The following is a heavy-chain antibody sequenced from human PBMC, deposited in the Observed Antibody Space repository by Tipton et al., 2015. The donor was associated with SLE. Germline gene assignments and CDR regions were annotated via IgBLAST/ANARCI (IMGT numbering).Heavy chain of an antibody. V-gene: IGHV4-39*07. Sequence: TLSLTCTVSGGSISSSSYYWGWIRQPPGKGLEWIGSIYHSGSTHYNPSLKSRVTISVDTSKNQFSLKLSSVTAADTAVYYCVRDWEGDRPEAGMDVWGQGTTVTVSS. J-gene: IGHJ6*02. D-gene: IGHD1-26*01. CDR3: VRDWEGDRPEAGMDV. CDR1: GGSISSSSYY. CDR2: IYHSGST.